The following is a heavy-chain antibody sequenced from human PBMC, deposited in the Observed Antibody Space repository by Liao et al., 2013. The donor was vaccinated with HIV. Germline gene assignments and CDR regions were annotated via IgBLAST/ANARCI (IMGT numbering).Heavy chain of an antibody. V-gene: IGHV4-4*07. CDR2: VYPRGTT. CDR3: ATFTKGARSEFGTSPGVDAFDI. J-gene: IGHJ3*02. D-gene: IGHD3-10*01. Sequence: QVQLQESGPGLVKPSETLSLTCTVSGVSITRHYWSWLRQSAGKGLEWIGRVYPRGTTNYNPSLETRVTMSIDTSRNQFSLSLGSMTAADTAVYFCATFTKGARSEFGTSPGVDAFDIWGQGTMVTVSS. CDR1: GVSITRHY.